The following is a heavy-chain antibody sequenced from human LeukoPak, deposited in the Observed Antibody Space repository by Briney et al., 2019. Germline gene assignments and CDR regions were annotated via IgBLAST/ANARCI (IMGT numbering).Heavy chain of an antibody. CDR1: GGSISSYY. V-gene: IGHV4-59*01. CDR2: IYYSGST. CDR3: ARGTRIQLWFDWFDP. D-gene: IGHD5-18*01. Sequence: SETLSLTCTVSGGSISSYYWSWIRQPPGKGLEWIGYIYYSGSTNYNPSLKSRVTISVDASKNQFSLKLSPVTAADTAVYYCARGTRIQLWFDWFDPWGQGTLVTVSS. J-gene: IGHJ5*02.